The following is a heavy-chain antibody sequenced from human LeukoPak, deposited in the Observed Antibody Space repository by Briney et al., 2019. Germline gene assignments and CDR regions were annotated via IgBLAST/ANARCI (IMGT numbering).Heavy chain of an antibody. J-gene: IGHJ5*02. Sequence: SETLSLTCTVSGGSISSYYWSWIRQPPGKGLEWIGYIYYSGSTNYNPSLRSRVTISVDTTKNQFSLKLSSVTAADTAVYYCARDFNYDSSGYLYNWFDPWGQGTLVTVSS. CDR1: GGSISSYY. CDR3: ARDFNYDSSGYLYNWFDP. V-gene: IGHV4-59*01. D-gene: IGHD3-22*01. CDR2: IYYSGST.